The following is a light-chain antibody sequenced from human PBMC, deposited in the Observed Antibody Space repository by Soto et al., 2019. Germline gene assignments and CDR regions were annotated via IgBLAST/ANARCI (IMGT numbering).Light chain of an antibody. Sequence: QSALIQPASVSGSPGQSITISCTGTSSDVGSYNLVSWYQQHPGKAPKLMIYEGSKRPSGVSNRFSGSKSGNTASLTISGLQAEDEADYYCCSYAGSSTSWVFGGGTKLTVL. CDR2: EGS. CDR1: SSDVGSYNL. CDR3: CSYAGSSTSWV. J-gene: IGLJ3*02. V-gene: IGLV2-23*01.